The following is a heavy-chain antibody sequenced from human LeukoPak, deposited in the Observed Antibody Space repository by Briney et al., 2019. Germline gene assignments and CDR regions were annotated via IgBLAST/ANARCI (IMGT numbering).Heavy chain of an antibody. J-gene: IGHJ4*02. V-gene: IGHV1-24*01. CDR3: ATVQQCGGGSCYSRGSFDY. CDR2: FDPEDGET. Sequence: ASVKVSCKVSGYTLTELSMHWVCQAPGKGLEWMGGFDPEDGETIYAQKSQGRVTMTEDTSTDTAYMELSSLRSEDTAVYYCATVQQCGGGSCYSRGSFDYWGQGTLVTVSS. D-gene: IGHD2-15*01. CDR1: GYTLTELS.